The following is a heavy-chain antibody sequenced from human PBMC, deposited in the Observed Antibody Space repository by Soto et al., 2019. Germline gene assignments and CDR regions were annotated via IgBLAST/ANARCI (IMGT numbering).Heavy chain of an antibody. CDR3: ARGWNYLAPFDY. CDR1: GFTFSSYE. D-gene: IGHD1-7*01. Sequence: HPGGSLRLSCGASGFTFSSYEMNWVRQAPGKGLEWVSYISSSGSTINYADSVKGRFTISRDNAKNSLYLQINSLRGEDTAVYYCARGWNYLAPFDYWGQGTLVTAPQ. CDR2: ISSSGSTI. V-gene: IGHV3-48*03. J-gene: IGHJ4*02.